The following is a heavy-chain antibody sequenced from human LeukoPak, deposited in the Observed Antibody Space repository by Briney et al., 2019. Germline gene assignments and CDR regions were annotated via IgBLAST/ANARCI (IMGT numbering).Heavy chain of an antibody. D-gene: IGHD3-3*01. Sequence: PSQTLSLTCTVSGGSISSSSYYWGWIRQPPGKGLEWIGSIYYSGSTYYNPSLKSRVTISVDTSKNQFSLKLSSVTAADTAVYYCARLGVWGDFWSGYYPHSYYYGMDVWGQGTTVTVSS. J-gene: IGHJ6*02. CDR3: ARLGVWGDFWSGYYPHSYYYGMDV. V-gene: IGHV4-39*01. CDR1: GGSISSSSYY. CDR2: IYYSGST.